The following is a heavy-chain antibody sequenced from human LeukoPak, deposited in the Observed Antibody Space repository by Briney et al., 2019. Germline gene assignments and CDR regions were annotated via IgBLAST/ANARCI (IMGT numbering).Heavy chain of an antibody. CDR2: IYTSGST. D-gene: IGHD4-17*01. Sequence: KTSQTLSLTCTVSGGSISSGSYYWSWIRQPAGKGLEWIGRIYTSGSTNYNPSLKSRVTISVDTSKNQFSLKLTSVTAADTAVYYCARDQGYGDYVYDSWGQGILVTVSS. CDR3: ARDQGYGDYVYDS. V-gene: IGHV4-61*02. CDR1: GGSISSGSYY. J-gene: IGHJ5*02.